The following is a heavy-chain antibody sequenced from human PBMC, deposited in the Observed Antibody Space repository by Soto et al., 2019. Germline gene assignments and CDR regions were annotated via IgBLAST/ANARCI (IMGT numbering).Heavy chain of an antibody. J-gene: IGHJ4*02. CDR2: IIPIFGTA. Sequence: ASVKVSCKASGGTFSSYAISWVRQAPGQGLEWMGGIIPIFGTANYAQKFQGRVTITADESTSTAYMELSSLRSEDTAVYYCARPESWESEGDFYYWGQGTLVTVSS. V-gene: IGHV1-69*13. D-gene: IGHD1-26*01. CDR1: GGTFSSYA. CDR3: ARPESWESEGDFYY.